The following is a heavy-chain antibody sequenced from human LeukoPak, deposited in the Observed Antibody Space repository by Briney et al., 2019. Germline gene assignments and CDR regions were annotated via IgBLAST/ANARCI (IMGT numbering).Heavy chain of an antibody. D-gene: IGHD5-24*01. CDR3: ARGDGRDGYKGKLDY. V-gene: IGHV4-34*01. CDR1: GWSFSGYY. Sequence: PSETLSLTCAVYGWSFSGYYWSWIRQPPGKGLEWIGEINHSGSTSHNPSLKSRVTISVDTSKNQASLTLTSVTAADTALYYCARGDGRDGYKGKLDYWGQGTLVTVSS. CDR2: INHSGST. J-gene: IGHJ4*02.